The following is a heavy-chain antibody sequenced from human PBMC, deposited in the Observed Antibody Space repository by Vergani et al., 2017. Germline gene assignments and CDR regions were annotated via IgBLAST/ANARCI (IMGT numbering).Heavy chain of an antibody. CDR3: GREVHEQLAAHGSGSYYDAFDI. D-gene: IGHD3-10*01. Sequence: QLQLQESGPGLVKPSETLSLACTVSGGSISNTRYYWGWIRQPPGKGLEWIGSLYYSGSTYYNPSLKSRVTISVDTSKNQFSLKLSSVTAADTAVYYCGREVHEQLAAHGSGSYYDAFDIWDQGTVVTVSS. CDR2: LYYSGST. J-gene: IGHJ3*02. V-gene: IGHV4-39*07. CDR1: GGSISNTRYY.